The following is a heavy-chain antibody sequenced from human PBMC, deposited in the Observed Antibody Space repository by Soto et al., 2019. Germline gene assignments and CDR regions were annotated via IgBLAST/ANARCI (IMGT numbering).Heavy chain of an antibody. CDR2: IYYSGST. CDR3: ARDRSRDGYNLVY. V-gene: IGHV4-59*01. D-gene: IGHD5-12*01. J-gene: IGHJ4*02. Sequence: SETLSLTCTVSGGSISSYYWSWIRQPPGKGLEWIGYIYYSGSTNYNPSLKSRVTISVDTSKNQFSLKLSSVTAADTAVYYCARDRSRDGYNLVYWGQGNLVTVS. CDR1: GGSISSYY.